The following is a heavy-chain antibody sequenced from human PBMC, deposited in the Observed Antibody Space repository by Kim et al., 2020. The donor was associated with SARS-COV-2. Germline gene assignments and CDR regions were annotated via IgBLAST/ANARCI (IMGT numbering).Heavy chain of an antibody. J-gene: IGHJ4*02. D-gene: IGHD6-13*01. Sequence: SADSVKGRFTISRDNSKNTLYLQMNSLRAEDTAVYYCAKRYSSSGTGSHYWGQGTLVTVSS. CDR3: AKRYSSSGTGSHY. V-gene: IGHV3-23*01.